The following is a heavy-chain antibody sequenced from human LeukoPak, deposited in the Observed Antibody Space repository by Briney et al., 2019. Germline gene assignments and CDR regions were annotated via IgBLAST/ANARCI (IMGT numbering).Heavy chain of an antibody. J-gene: IGHJ4*02. CDR1: GFTFTSYT. CDR2: IGSSSTFI. Sequence: GGSLRLSCAASGFTFTSYTMNWVRQAPGKGLEWVSSIGSSSTFIYYADSVKGRFAISRDNAKNSLFLQMNSLRAEDTAVYYCAKAHPGFDYWGQGTQVTVSS. V-gene: IGHV3-21*01. CDR3: AKAHPGFDY.